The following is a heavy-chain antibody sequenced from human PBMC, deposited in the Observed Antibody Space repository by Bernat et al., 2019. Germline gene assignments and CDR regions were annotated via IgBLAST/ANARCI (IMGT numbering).Heavy chain of an antibody. J-gene: IGHJ4*02. V-gene: IGHV3-7*03. CDR3: VGDTDK. D-gene: IGHD2-15*01. CDR2: IKPDGRNT. CDR1: GFTFSSSW. Sequence: EVQLVESGGGLVQPGGSLRLSCAASGFTFSSSWMRWVRQAPGKGLEWVANIKPDGRNTYYVDAVMGRFSIYRENAKNSLFLQMNSLRAEDTAFYYGVGDTDKWGQGTLVTVSS.